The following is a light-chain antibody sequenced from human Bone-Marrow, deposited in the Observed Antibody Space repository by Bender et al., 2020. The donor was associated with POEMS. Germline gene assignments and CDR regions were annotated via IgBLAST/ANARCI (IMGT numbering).Light chain of an antibody. CDR3: VAWDASLNGWV. CDR1: SSDIGTYDY. CDR2: RNN. Sequence: QSALTQPPSASGSPGQSVTISCTGSSSDIGTYDYVSWYQQLPGTAPKLLIYRNNQRPSGVPDRFSGSKSGTSASLAITGLQSDDEAIYFCVAWDASLNGWVFGGGTKLTVL. J-gene: IGLJ3*02. V-gene: IGLV1-47*01.